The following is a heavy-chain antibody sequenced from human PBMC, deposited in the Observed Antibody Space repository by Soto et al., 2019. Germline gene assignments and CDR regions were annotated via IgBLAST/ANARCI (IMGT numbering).Heavy chain of an antibody. V-gene: IGHV3-30*18. J-gene: IGHJ3*02. Sequence: QVQLVESGGGVVQPGRSLRLSCAASGFTFSSYGMHWVRQAPGKGLEWVAVISYDGSNKYYADSVKGRFTISRDNSKNTLYLQMNSLRAEDTAVYYCAKNGGGDWEDAFDIWGQGTMVTDSS. CDR2: ISYDGSNK. D-gene: IGHD2-21*02. CDR1: GFTFSSYG. CDR3: AKNGGGDWEDAFDI.